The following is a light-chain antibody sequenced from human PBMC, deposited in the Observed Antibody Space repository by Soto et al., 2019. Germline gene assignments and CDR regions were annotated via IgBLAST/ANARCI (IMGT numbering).Light chain of an antibody. Sequence: QSALTQPASVSGSPGQSITISCTGTSRAVGSYNLVSWYQQHPDKTPQLIIFEATQRPSSVSSRFSDAKSGNATTLTISGLQAEDEADYYXCSDEGSSTLYVFGTGTRVTVL. V-gene: IGLV2-23*01. CDR2: EAT. J-gene: IGLJ1*01. CDR3: CSDEGSSTLYV. CDR1: SRAVGSYNL.